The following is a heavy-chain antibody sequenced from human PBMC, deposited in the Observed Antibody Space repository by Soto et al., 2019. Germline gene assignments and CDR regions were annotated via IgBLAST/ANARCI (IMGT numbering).Heavy chain of an antibody. CDR3: ARGRYARTGYYFGY. CDR2: MNPNSGNT. J-gene: IGHJ4*02. V-gene: IGHV1-8*01. CDR1: GYTFTSYD. Sequence: ASVKVSCKASGYTFTSYDINWVRQATGQGLEWMGWMNPNSGNTGYAQKFQGRVTMTRNTSISTAYMELSSLRSEDTAVYYCARGRYARTGYYFGYWGQGTLVTVSS. D-gene: IGHD3-10*02.